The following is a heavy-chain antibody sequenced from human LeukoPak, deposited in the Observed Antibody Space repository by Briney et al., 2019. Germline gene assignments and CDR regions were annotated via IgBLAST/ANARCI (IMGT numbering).Heavy chain of an antibody. J-gene: IGHJ3*01. Sequence: SVKVSCKTSGGIFKSYALSWVRQAPGQGLEWMGGIIPIFGTANYAEGFKGRVAFTSDESTSTVYMELSSLRSEDTAVYYCARGKVVPDALWNHAFDVWGQGAMVTVSS. CDR1: GGIFKSYA. CDR2: IIPIFGTA. V-gene: IGHV1-69*13. D-gene: IGHD2-2*01. CDR3: ARGKVVPDALWNHAFDV.